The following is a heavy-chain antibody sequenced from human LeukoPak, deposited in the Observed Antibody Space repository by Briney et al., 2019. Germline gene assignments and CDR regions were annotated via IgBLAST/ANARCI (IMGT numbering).Heavy chain of an antibody. V-gene: IGHV4-4*02. CDR1: GGSISSSNW. CDR3: ARDRGYWNYGQGWFDP. CDR2: IYHSGST. Sequence: SETLSLTCAVSGGSISSSNWWSWVRQPPGKGLEWIGEIYHSGSTNYNPSLKSRVTISVDKSKNQFSLKLSSVTAADTVVYYCARDRGYWNYGQGWFDPWGQGTLVTVSS. D-gene: IGHD1-7*01. J-gene: IGHJ5*02.